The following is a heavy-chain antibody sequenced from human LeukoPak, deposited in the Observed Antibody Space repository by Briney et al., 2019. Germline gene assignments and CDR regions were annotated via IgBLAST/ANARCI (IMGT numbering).Heavy chain of an antibody. CDR1: GFDLHTYE. Sequence: AGSLRLFCAASGFDLHTYEMNWVRQAPGKGLEWIADITISSHTKNYADSVKGRFTISRDSARTSLYLQMNSLRVEDTGVYFCARGDPHADLWGQGTLVTVSS. CDR3: ARGDPHADL. V-gene: IGHV3-48*03. J-gene: IGHJ5*02. CDR2: ITISSHTK.